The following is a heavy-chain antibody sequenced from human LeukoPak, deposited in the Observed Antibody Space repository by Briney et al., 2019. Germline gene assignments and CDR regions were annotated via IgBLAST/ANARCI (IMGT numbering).Heavy chain of an antibody. J-gene: IGHJ6*03. CDR1: GFTFSSYA. D-gene: IGHD1-7*01. CDR3: AKHPVELRYYYMDV. CDR2: ISGSGGST. V-gene: IGHV3-23*01. Sequence: TGGSLRLSCAASGFTFSSYAMSWVRQAPGKGLEWVSAISGSGGSTYYADSVKGWFTISRDNSKNTLYLQMNSLRAEDTAVYYCAKHPVELRYYYMDVWGKGTTVTVSS.